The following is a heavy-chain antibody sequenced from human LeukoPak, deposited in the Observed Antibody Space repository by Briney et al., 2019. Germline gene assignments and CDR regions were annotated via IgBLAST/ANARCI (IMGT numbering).Heavy chain of an antibody. V-gene: IGHV4-30-2*01. Sequence: SETLSLTCAVSGGSISSGGYSWSWIRQPPGKGLEWIGYIYHSGSTYYNPSLKSRVTISVDTSKNQFSLKLSSVTAADTAVYYCARDQIPYYYGSGSYSVSWFDPWGQGTLVTVSS. CDR2: IYHSGST. D-gene: IGHD3-10*01. CDR3: ARDQIPYYYGSGSYSVSWFDP. CDR1: GGSISSGGYS. J-gene: IGHJ5*02.